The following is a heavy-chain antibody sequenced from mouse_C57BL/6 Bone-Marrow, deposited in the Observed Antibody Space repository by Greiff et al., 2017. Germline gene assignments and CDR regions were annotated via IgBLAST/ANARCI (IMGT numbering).Heavy chain of an antibody. CDR1: GYAFSSSW. V-gene: IGHV1-82*01. CDR2: IYPGDGDT. D-gene: IGHD1-1*01. Sequence: QVQLKESGPELVKPGASVKISCKASGYAFSSSWMNWVKQRPGKGLEWIGRIYPGDGDTNYNGKFKGKATLTADKSSSTAYMQLSSLTSEDSAVSFCARKKANYPWFAYWGQGTLVTVSA. CDR3: ARKKANYPWFAY. J-gene: IGHJ3*01.